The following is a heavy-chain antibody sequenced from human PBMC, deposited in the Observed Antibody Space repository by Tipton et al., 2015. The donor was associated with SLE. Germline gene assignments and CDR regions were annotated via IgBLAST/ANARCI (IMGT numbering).Heavy chain of an antibody. CDR1: GGSFSGYY. CDR3: ARLGRDFDY. J-gene: IGHJ4*02. CDR2: INHSGST. V-gene: IGHV4-34*01. D-gene: IGHD7-27*01. Sequence: TLSLTCAVYGGSFSGYYWSWIRQPPGKGLEWIGEINHSGSTNYNPSLKSRVTISVDTSKNQFSLKLSSVTAADTAVYYCARLGRDFDYWGQGALVTVSS.